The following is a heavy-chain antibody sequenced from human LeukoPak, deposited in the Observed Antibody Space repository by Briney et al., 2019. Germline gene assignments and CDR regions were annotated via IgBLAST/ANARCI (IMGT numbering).Heavy chain of an antibody. V-gene: IGHV3-74*01. D-gene: IGHD6-13*01. Sequence: PGVSLRLSCAASGFTFSSYWMHWVRQAPGKGLVWVSRIKSDGSSTSYADSVKGRFTISRDNAKNTLYLQMNSLRAEDTAVYYCARDIGSSGVKVFDYWGQGTLVIVSS. CDR3: ARDIGSSGVKVFDY. CDR1: GFTFSSYW. J-gene: IGHJ4*02. CDR2: IKSDGSST.